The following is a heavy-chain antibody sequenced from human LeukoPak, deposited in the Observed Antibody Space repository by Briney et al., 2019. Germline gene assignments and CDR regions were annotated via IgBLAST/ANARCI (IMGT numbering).Heavy chain of an antibody. Sequence: SETLSLTCTVSGYSISSGYYWGWIRQPPGKGLEWIGSIYHSGSTYYNPSLKSRVTISVDTSKNQFSLRLSSVTAADTAVYYCASPFVAAAGSGFDPWGHGTLVTVSS. CDR3: ASPFVAAAGSGFDP. V-gene: IGHV4-38-2*02. CDR2: IYHSGST. CDR1: GYSISSGYY. J-gene: IGHJ5*02. D-gene: IGHD6-13*01.